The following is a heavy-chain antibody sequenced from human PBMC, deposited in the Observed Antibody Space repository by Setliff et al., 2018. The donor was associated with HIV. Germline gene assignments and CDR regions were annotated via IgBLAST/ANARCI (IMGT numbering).Heavy chain of an antibody. CDR2: NNPSGGST. CDR1: GYTFTSHY. D-gene: IGHD3-10*01. CDR3: AKVMSITMVRGALGN. V-gene: IGHV1-46*01. J-gene: IGHJ4*02. Sequence: ASVKVSCKASGYTFTSHYIHWVRQAPGQGLEWMGINNPSGGSTNYAQKFQDRVTMTSDTSTRTVYMELSSLRSDDTAVYYCAKVMSITMVRGALGNWGQGTLVTVSS.